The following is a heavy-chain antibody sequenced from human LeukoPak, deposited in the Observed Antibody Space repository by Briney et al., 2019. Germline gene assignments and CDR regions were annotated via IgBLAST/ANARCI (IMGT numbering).Heavy chain of an antibody. V-gene: IGHV1-24*01. CDR3: ATAKEGYRYFDY. D-gene: IGHD5-24*01. CDR1: GYTLTELS. J-gene: IGHJ4*02. CDR2: FDPEDGET. Sequence: ASVKVSCKVSGYTLTELSMHWVRQAPGKGLEWMGGFDPEDGETIYAQKFQGRVTMTEDTSTDTAYMELSSLRSEDTAVYYCATAKEGYRYFDYWGQGTLVTVSS.